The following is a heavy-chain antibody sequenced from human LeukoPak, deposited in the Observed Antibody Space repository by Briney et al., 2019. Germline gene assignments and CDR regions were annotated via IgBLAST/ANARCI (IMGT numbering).Heavy chain of an antibody. J-gene: IGHJ5*02. Sequence: PGGSLRLSCAASGFTFNKYAMSWVRQAPGKGLEWVSGLSGSGVSTYYADSVKGRFTISRDNSKNTLYLQMNSLRAEDTAVYYCAKGVQLWLLGWFDPWGQGTLVTVSS. CDR3: AKGVQLWLLGWFDP. V-gene: IGHV3-23*01. CDR1: GFTFNKYA. CDR2: LSGSGVST. D-gene: IGHD5-18*01.